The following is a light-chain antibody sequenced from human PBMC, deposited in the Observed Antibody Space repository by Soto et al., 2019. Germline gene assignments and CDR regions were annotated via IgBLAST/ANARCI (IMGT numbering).Light chain of an antibody. CDR1: SSDVGSYNR. V-gene: IGLV2-18*02. Sequence: QSALTQPPSVSGSPGQSVTISCTGTSSDVGSYNRVSWYQQPPGTAPRLIIYEVTNRPSGVPVRCSGSKSANMASLTISGLQAEDEADYYCASYTSSRVWVFGGGTKLTVL. CDR2: EVT. CDR3: ASYTSSRVWV. J-gene: IGLJ3*02.